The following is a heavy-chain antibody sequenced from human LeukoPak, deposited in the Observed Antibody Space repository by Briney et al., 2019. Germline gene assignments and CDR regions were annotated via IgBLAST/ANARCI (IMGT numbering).Heavy chain of an antibody. Sequence: SQTLSLTCTVSGASFSSGDQYWNWIRQSPGKGLEWIGSIHPSGRLYNNPSLKSRVTISVDTSKNQFSLKLSSVTAADTAVYYCARGRLDIVVVPAAFTSYYMDVWGKGTTVTVSS. V-gene: IGHV4-30-4*08. D-gene: IGHD2-2*03. CDR1: GASFSSGDQY. CDR2: IHPSGRL. J-gene: IGHJ6*03. CDR3: ARGRLDIVVVPAAFTSYYMDV.